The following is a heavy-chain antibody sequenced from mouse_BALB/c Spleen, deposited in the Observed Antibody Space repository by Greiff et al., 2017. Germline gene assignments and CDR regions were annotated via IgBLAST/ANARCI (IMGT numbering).Heavy chain of an antibody. CDR3: ARGYDYDDAMDY. V-gene: IGHV5-6-5*01. D-gene: IGHD2-4*01. Sequence: DVKLQESGGGLVKPGGSLKLSCAASGFTFSSYAMSWVRQTPEKRLEWVASISSGGSTYYPDSVKGRFTISRDNARNILYLQMSSLRSEDTAMYYCARGYDYDDAMDYWGQGTSVTVSS. CDR1: GFTFSSYA. CDR2: ISSGGST. J-gene: IGHJ4*01.